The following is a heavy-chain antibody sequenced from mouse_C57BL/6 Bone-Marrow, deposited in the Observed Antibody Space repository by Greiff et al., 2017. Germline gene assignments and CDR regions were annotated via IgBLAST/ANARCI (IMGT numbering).Heavy chain of an antibody. CDR2: IYPRSGNT. V-gene: IGHV1-81*01. CDR1: GYTFTSYG. J-gene: IGHJ4*01. Sequence: VKLVESGAELARPGASVKLSCKASGYTFTSYGISWVKQRTGQGLEWIGEIYPRSGNTYYNEKFKGKATLTADKSSSTAYMELRSLTSEDSAVYFCARSGDYERDAMDYWGQGTSVTVSS. D-gene: IGHD2-4*01. CDR3: ARSGDYERDAMDY.